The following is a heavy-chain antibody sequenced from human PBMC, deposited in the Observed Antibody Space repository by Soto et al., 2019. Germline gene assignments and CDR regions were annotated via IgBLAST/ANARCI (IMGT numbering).Heavy chain of an antibody. V-gene: IGHV4-59*01. CDR2: IYYSGST. Sequence: SETLSLTCTVSGGSISSYYWSWIRQPPGKGLEWIGYIYYSGSTNYNPSLKSRVTISVDTSKNQFSLKLSSVTAADTAMYYCARVPNLGYCTNGVCDRYYFDYWGQGTLVTVSS. J-gene: IGHJ4*02. CDR3: ARVPNLGYCTNGVCDRYYFDY. D-gene: IGHD2-8*01. CDR1: GGSISSYY.